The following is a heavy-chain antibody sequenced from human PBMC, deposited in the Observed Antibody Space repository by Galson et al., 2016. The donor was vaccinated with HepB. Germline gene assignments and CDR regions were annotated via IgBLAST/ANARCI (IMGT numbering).Heavy chain of an antibody. CDR3: AGYYDILTGYYDY. D-gene: IGHD3-9*01. CDR2: IKQDGSEK. CDR1: GFTFSRHW. V-gene: IGHV3-7*01. Sequence: SLRLSCAASGFTFSRHWMNWVRQAPGKGLEWVANIKQDGSEKYYVDSVKGRFTISRDNAKNSLYLQMNSLRAEDTAVYYCAGYYDILTGYYDYWGQGTLVTVSS. J-gene: IGHJ4*02.